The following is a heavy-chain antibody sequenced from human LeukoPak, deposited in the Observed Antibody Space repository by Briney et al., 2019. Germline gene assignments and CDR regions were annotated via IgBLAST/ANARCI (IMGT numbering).Heavy chain of an antibody. V-gene: IGHV4-39*01. Sequence: PETLYLTCTVSGGSISGSSYYWGWIRHPPGNGLEWVGSIYYSGTNYYNPSLKSRTTISVDTSNKQFSLQLSSVTAADTAVYYCARRRAYGSGSYNFDYWGQGTLVTVSS. J-gene: IGHJ4*02. D-gene: IGHD3-10*01. CDR1: GGSISGSSYY. CDR2: IYYSGTN. CDR3: ARRRAYGSGSYNFDY.